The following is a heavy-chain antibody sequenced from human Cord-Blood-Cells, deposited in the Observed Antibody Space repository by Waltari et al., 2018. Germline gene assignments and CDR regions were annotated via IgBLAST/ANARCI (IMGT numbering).Heavy chain of an antibody. CDR1: GGSLRSSSYY. J-gene: IGHJ3*02. Sequence: QLQLQESGPGLVKPSETLSLTCTVYGGSLRSSSYYWGWIRQPPGKGLEWIGSIYYSGSTYYNPSLKSRVTISVDTSKNQFSLKLSSVTAADTAVYYCARQSDAFDIWGQGTMVTVSS. V-gene: IGHV4-39*01. CDR2: IYYSGST. CDR3: ARQSDAFDI.